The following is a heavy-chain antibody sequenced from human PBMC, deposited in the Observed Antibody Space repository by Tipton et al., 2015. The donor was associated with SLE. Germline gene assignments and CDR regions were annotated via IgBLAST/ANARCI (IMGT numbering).Heavy chain of an antibody. Sequence: LRLSCAVSGGSISSGGYSWSWIRQPPGKGLEWIGYIYHSGSTNYNPSLKSRVTISVDTSKNQFSLKVSSVTAADTAVYYCARGGGIRFLEWDYYYMDVWGKGTTVTVSS. CDR2: IYHSGST. D-gene: IGHD3-3*01. V-gene: IGHV4-30-2*01. CDR3: ARGGGIRFLEWDYYYMDV. J-gene: IGHJ6*03. CDR1: GGSISSGGYS.